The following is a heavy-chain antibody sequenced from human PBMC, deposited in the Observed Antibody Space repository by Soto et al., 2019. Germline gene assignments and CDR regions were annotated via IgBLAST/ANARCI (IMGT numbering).Heavy chain of an antibody. D-gene: IGHD3-22*01. CDR3: AKALNYDSSGYYKPPFDY. CDR1: GFTFSSYA. CDR2: ISGSGGST. J-gene: IGHJ4*02. V-gene: IGHV3-23*01. Sequence: EVQLLESGGGLVQPGGSLRLSCAASGFTFSSYAMSWVRQAPGKGLEWVSAISGSGGSTYYADSVKGRFTISRDNSKNTLYLQMNSLRAEDTAVYYCAKALNYDSSGYYKPPFDYWGQGTLVTVSS.